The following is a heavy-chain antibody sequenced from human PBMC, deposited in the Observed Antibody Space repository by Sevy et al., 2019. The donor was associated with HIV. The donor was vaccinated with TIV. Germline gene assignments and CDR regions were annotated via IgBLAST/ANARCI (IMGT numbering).Heavy chain of an antibody. CDR1: GGSISSGDYY. J-gene: IGHJ4*02. D-gene: IGHD1-26*01. V-gene: IGHV4-61*10. Sequence: SETLSLTCTVSGGSISSGDYYWSWVRQPAGKGLECIGHIYDTGSTNYNPSLKSRVTISVDTSKNQFSLKLSSVTAADTAVYYCARHDHFFHSALDSWGQGTLVTVSS. CDR3: ARHDHFFHSALDS. CDR2: IYDTGST.